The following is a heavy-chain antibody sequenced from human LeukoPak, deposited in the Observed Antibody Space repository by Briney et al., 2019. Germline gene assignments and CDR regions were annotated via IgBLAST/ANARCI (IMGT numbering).Heavy chain of an antibody. D-gene: IGHD3-10*01. CDR1: GGTFSSYA. J-gene: IGHJ4*02. CDR3: ARDHRDTMVRGVIVSVYY. V-gene: IGHV1-69*05. Sequence: ASVKVSCKASGGTFSSYAISWVRQGPGQGLEWMGGIIPIFGTANYAQKLQGRVTMTTDTSTSTAYMELRSLRSDDTAVYYCARDHRDTMVRGVIVSVYYWGQGTLVTVSS. CDR2: IIPIFGTA.